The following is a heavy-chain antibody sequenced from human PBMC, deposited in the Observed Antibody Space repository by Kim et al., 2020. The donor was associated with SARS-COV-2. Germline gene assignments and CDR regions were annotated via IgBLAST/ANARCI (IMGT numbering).Heavy chain of an antibody. V-gene: IGHV4-31*01. CDR2: IYYTGST. CDR1: GGSISSGGVS. J-gene: IGHJ6*02. Sequence: SETLSLTCTVSGGSISSGGVSWSWIRRHPGQVLDWIWYIYYTGSTYYSPSLHTLLLISLNLSKNQFSLKMDSVTAADTAVSYGARDRGWPCIAAPKGDFHYYGMDVWGQANTVTVSS. CDR3: ARDRGWPCIAAPKGDFHYYGMDV. D-gene: IGHD6-13*01.